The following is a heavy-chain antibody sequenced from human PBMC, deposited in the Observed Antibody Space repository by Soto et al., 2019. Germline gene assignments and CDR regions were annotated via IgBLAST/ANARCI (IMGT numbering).Heavy chain of an antibody. CDR2: IYSGGST. D-gene: IGHD3-3*01. J-gene: IGHJ4*02. CDR3: ARDTYYDFWSGYSSHFIFDY. CDR1: GFTVSSNY. V-gene: IGHV3-66*01. Sequence: GGSLRLSCAASGFTVSSNYMSWVRQAPGKGLEWVSVIYSGGSTYYADSVKGRFTISRDNSKNTLYLQMNSLRAEDTAVYYCARDTYYDFWSGYSSHFIFDYWGQGTLVTVSS.